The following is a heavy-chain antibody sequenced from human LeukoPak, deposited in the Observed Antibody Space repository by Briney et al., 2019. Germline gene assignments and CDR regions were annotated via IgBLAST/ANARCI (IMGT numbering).Heavy chain of an antibody. J-gene: IGHJ1*01. Sequence: PGGSLRLSCAAAGFTFSNYWMHWVRQAPGKGLVWVSRIKSDGRTNYADSVKGRFTIPRDNAKNTVSLQMNSLRAEDTGVYYCARAPSEIGGYYPEYFRHWGQGTLVTVSS. CDR3: ARAPSEIGGYYPEYFRH. CDR2: IKSDGRT. V-gene: IGHV3-74*01. D-gene: IGHD3-22*01. CDR1: GFTFSNYW.